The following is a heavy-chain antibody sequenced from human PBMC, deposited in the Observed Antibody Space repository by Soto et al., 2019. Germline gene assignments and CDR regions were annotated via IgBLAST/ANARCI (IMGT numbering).Heavy chain of an antibody. D-gene: IGHD2-8*01. V-gene: IGHV1-8*01. CDR3: ARGLGVLMVYANGNWFDP. Sequence: ASVKVSCKASGYTFTSYDINWVRQATGQGLEWMGWMNPNSGNTGYAQKFQGRVTMTRNTSISTAYMELSSLRSEDTAVYYCARGLGVLMVYANGNWFDPRGQGTLVTVSS. CDR2: MNPNSGNT. CDR1: GYTFTSYD. J-gene: IGHJ5*02.